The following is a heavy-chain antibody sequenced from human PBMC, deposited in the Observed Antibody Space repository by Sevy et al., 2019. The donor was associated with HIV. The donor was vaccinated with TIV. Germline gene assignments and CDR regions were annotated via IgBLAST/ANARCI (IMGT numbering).Heavy chain of an antibody. D-gene: IGHD2-15*01. CDR1: GFTFSSYG. J-gene: IGHJ4*02. CDR3: AKTFYCSGGSCTGYFDY. Sequence: GGSLRLSCAASGFTFSSYGMHWVRQAPGKGLEWVAVISYDGSNKYYADSVKGRFTISRDNSKNTLYLQMNSLRAEDTAGYYCAKTFYCSGGSCTGYFDYWGQGTLVTVSS. CDR2: ISYDGSNK. V-gene: IGHV3-30*18.